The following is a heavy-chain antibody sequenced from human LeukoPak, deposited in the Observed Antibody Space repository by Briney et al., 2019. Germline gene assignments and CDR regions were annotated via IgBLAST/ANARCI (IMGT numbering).Heavy chain of an antibody. J-gene: IGHJ3*02. CDR3: ARVGRYCSGGSCYDDDAFDI. D-gene: IGHD2-15*01. CDR1: GFTFSSYS. CDR2: ISSSSSYI. V-gene: IGHV3-21*04. Sequence: GGSLRLSCAASGFTFSSYSMNWVRQAPGKGLEWVSSISSSSSYIYYADSVKGRFTISRDNAKNSLYLQMNSLQASDTAMYYCARVGRYCSGGSCYDDDAFDIWGQGTMVTVSS.